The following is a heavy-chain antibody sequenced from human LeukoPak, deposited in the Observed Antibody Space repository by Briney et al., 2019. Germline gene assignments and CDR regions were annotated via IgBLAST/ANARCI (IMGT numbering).Heavy chain of an antibody. V-gene: IGHV1-18*01. CDR3: ARVVTMVRGVQAQFDY. Sequence: ASVKVSCKASGGTFSSYAISWVRQAPGQGLEWMGWISAYNGNTNYAQKLQGRVTMTTDTSTSTAYMELRSLRSDDTAVYYCARVVTMVRGVQAQFDYWGQGTLVTVSS. CDR2: ISAYNGNT. J-gene: IGHJ4*02. D-gene: IGHD3-10*01. CDR1: GGTFSSYA.